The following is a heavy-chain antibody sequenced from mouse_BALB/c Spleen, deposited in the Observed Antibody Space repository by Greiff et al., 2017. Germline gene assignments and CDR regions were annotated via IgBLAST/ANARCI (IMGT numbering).Heavy chain of an antibody. Sequence: QVQLQQSGPQLVRPGASVKISCKASGYSFTSYWMHWVKQRPGQGLEWIGMIDPSDSETRLNQKFKDKATLTVDKSSSTAYMQLSSPTSEDSAVYYCARRDDYDPAWFAYWGQGTLVTVSA. CDR3: ARRDDYDPAWFAY. D-gene: IGHD2-4*01. V-gene: IGHV1S126*01. CDR2: IDPSDSET. CDR1: GYSFTSYW. J-gene: IGHJ3*01.